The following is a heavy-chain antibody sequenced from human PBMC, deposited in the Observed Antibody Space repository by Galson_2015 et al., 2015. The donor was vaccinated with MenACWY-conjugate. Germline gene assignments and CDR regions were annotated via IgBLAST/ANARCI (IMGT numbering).Heavy chain of an antibody. CDR1: GYTFTSYY. CDR3: ARDLRASYGSGSYHPPGSDY. D-gene: IGHD3-10*01. CDR2: INPSGGST. Sequence: SVKVSCKASGYTFTSYYMHWVRQAPGQGLEWMGIINPSGGSTSYAQKFQGRVTMTRDTSTSTVYMELSSLRSEDTAVYYCARDLRASYGSGSYHPPGSDYWGQGTLVTVSS. J-gene: IGHJ4*02. V-gene: IGHV1-46*01.